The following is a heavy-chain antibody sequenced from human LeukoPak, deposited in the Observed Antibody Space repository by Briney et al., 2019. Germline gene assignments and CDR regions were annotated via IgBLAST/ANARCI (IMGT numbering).Heavy chain of an antibody. V-gene: IGHV3-23*01. CDR2: ISGSGGST. CDR3: AKWDTAMVSGMDV. J-gene: IGHJ6*02. CDR1: GGSFSGYY. Sequence: ETLSLTCAVYGGSFSGYYWSWVRQAPGKGLEWVSAISGSGGSTYYADSVKGRFTISRDNSKNTLYLQMNSLRAEDTAVYYCAKWDTAMVSGMDVWGQGTTVTVSS. D-gene: IGHD5-18*01.